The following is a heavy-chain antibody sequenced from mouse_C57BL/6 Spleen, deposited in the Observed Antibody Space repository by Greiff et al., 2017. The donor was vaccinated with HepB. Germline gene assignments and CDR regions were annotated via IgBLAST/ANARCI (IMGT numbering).Heavy chain of an antibody. CDR1: GYAFSSYW. V-gene: IGHV1-80*01. CDR3: ARGEVITTAGAMDY. Sequence: VQLQQSGAELVKPGASVKISCKASGYAFSSYWMNWVKQRPGKGLEWIGQIYPGDGDTNYNGKFKGKATLTADKSSSTAYMQLSSLTSEDSAVYFCARGEVITTAGAMDYWGQGTSVTVSS. J-gene: IGHJ4*01. D-gene: IGHD1-1*01. CDR2: IYPGDGDT.